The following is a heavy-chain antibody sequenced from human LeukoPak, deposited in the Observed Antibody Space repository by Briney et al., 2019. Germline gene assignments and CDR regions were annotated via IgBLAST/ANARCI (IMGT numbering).Heavy chain of an antibody. CDR2: ISTSGSST. CDR3: AREPGNNGDLDY. D-gene: IGHD4-17*01. J-gene: IGHJ4*02. Sequence: PGGSLRLSCAASGFTFSSYDMNWVRQAPGKGLEWVSSISTSGSSTFYADSMKGRFTISRDNAESSLYLQMSSLRAEDTAVYYCAREPGNNGDLDYWGQGTLVTVSS. CDR1: GFTFSSYD. V-gene: IGHV3-21*01.